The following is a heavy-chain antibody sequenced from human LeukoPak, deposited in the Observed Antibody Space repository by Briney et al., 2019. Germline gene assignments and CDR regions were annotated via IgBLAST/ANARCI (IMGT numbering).Heavy chain of an antibody. CDR3: ARHWPARSSSWIKLCNWFDP. J-gene: IGHJ5*02. D-gene: IGHD6-13*01. Sequence: PSETLSLTCTVSGDSISSGDYYWSWIRQPAGKGLEWIGRISSSGSTNYNPSLKSRVTISVDTSKNQFSLKLSSVTAADTAVYYCARHWPARSSSWIKLCNWFDPWGQGTLVTVSS. V-gene: IGHV4-61*02. CDR1: GDSISSGDYY. CDR2: ISSSGST.